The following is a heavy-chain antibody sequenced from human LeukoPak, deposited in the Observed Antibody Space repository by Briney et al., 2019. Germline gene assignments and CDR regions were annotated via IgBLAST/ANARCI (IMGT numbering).Heavy chain of an antibody. CDR2: IIHSGAT. CDR3: ARGTVLMGYASFDY. CDR1: GGSFSGYY. D-gene: IGHD2-8*01. V-gene: IGHV4-34*01. Sequence: SETLSLTCAVYGGSFSGYYWTWIRQPPGKGLEWIGEIIHSGATNYSPSLKSRLTVTVDTSKNHFSLKLTSVTAADTAVYYCARGTVLMGYASFDYWGQGTLATVSS. J-gene: IGHJ4*02.